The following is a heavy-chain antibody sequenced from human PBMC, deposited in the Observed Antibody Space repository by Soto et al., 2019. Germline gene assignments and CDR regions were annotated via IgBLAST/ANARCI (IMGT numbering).Heavy chain of an antibody. CDR2: IIPIFGTA. Sequence: QVQLVQSGAEVKKPGSSVKVSCKASGGTFSSYAISWVRQAPGQGLEWMGGIIPIFGTANYAQKFQGRATMTADESTRTAYMEMSILRSEDTSVYYCARSEGSGSYHYYFDYWGQGTLVSVSS. J-gene: IGHJ4*02. V-gene: IGHV1-69*01. CDR1: GGTFSSYA. CDR3: ARSEGSGSYHYYFDY. D-gene: IGHD3-10*01.